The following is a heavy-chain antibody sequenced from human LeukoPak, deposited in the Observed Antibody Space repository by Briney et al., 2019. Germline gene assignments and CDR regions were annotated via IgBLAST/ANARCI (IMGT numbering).Heavy chain of an antibody. Sequence: PGGSLRLSCAASGFTFSSYSMNWVRQAPGKGLEWVSSISSSSSYIYYADSVKGRFTISRDNAKNSLYLQMNSLRAEDTALYFCSKDIGTGTYYYFDSWGQGTLVTVSS. CDR3: SKDIGTGTYYYFDS. D-gene: IGHD3-10*01. V-gene: IGHV3-21*04. CDR1: GFTFSSYS. CDR2: ISSSSSYI. J-gene: IGHJ4*02.